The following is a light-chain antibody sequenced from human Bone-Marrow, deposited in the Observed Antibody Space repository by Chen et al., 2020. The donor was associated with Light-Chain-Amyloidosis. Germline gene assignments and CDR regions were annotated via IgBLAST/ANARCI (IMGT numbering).Light chain of an antibody. CDR1: RSNIGGGYD. CDR2: SNV. Sequence: QSVLTQPPSVSGAPGQRVAISCTGTRSNIGGGYDVHWLRHVPGAAPQLLMYSNVHRPSGVPDRFSVSRSGASASLAITGLQADDEATYYCHSYDSDLRGSVFGGGTKLTVL. J-gene: IGLJ3*02. CDR3: HSYDSDLRGSV. V-gene: IGLV1-40*01.